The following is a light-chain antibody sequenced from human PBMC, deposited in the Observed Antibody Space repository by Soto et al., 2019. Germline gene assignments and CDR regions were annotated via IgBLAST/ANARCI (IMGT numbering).Light chain of an antibody. V-gene: IGKV3-15*01. CDR1: QTINSN. CDR3: HHYNNWPPRNT. CDR2: SVS. Sequence: EIVMTQSPATLSVSSGERATLSCRASQTINSNLAWYQQKPGQPPRLLIYSVSTRATGIPVRFSGSGSGTEFTLTISSLQSEDFGIYYCHHYNNWPPRNTFGQGTKVDIK. J-gene: IGKJ2*01.